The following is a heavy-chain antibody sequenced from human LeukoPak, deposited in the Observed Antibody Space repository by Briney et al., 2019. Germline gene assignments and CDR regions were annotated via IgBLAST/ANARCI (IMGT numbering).Heavy chain of an antibody. CDR3: ARGRPFPSGSSSREYYLDY. D-gene: IGHD6-6*01. CDR1: GYDFINYG. CDR2: RSIYNGNT. V-gene: IGHV1-18*01. Sequence: WASVKVSCRASGYDFINYGISWVRQAPGQGHEWMGWRSIYNGNTDYKLQGRVTMTTDTSTSTAYMEVRSLRSDDTAVYYCARGRPFPSGSSSREYYLDYWGQGTLVTVSS. J-gene: IGHJ4*02.